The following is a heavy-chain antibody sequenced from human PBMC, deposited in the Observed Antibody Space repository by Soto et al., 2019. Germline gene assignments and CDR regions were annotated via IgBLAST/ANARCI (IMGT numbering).Heavy chain of an antibody. CDR3: ASSRYGSGSYFDY. D-gene: IGHD3-10*01. V-gene: IGHV3-48*01. CDR1: GFTFSSYS. J-gene: IGHJ4*02. Sequence: EVQLVESGGGLVQPGGSLRLSCAASGFTFSSYSMNWVRQAPGKGLEWLSYISSSSSTIYYADSVKGRFTISRDNAKNSLYLQMNSLRAEDTAVYYCASSRYGSGSYFDYWGQGTLVTVSS. CDR2: ISSSSSTI.